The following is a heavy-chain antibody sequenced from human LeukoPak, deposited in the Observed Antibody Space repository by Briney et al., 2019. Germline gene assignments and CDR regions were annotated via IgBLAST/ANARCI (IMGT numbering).Heavy chain of an antibody. CDR2: IYYSGST. CDR1: GGSFSSYY. V-gene: IGHV4-39*01. Sequence: SQTLSLTCTVSGGSFSSYYWGWIRQPPGKGLEWIGSIYYSGSTYYNPSLKSRVTISVDTSKNQFSLKLSSVTAADTAVYYCARHRSSSWYDWFDPWGQGTLVTVSS. D-gene: IGHD6-13*01. CDR3: ARHRSSSWYDWFDP. J-gene: IGHJ5*02.